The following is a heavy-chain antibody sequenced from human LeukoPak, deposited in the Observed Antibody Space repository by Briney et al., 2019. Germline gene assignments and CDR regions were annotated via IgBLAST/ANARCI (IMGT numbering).Heavy chain of an antibody. CDR1: GFSLSTRGVG. J-gene: IGHJ4*02. D-gene: IGHD3-9*01. V-gene: IGHV2-5*01. Sequence: GPRLANATPTLTLTCTFTGFSLSTRGVGVGWIPQPPREAREWLALISWNNDNRYRPSLKSRLTITKDTSKNQVVLTMTNMDPVDTATYYCASSRYDILTGHYNFDYWGQGTLVTVSS. CDR3: ASSRYDILTGHYNFDY. CDR2: ISWNNDN.